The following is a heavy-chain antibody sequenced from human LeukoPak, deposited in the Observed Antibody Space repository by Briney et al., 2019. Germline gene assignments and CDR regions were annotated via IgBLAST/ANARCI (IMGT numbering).Heavy chain of an antibody. V-gene: IGHV1-2*02. J-gene: IGHJ4*02. Sequence: ASVKVSCKASGYTLTGLYMHWVRQAPGQGLEWMGWINPNSGATNYAQKFQGRVAMTRDTSINTAYMELNWLTSDDTAVYYCASMTTTWSPLDYWGQGTLVTVSS. CDR3: ASMTTTWSPLDY. D-gene: IGHD1-1*01. CDR1: GYTLTGLY. CDR2: INPNSGAT.